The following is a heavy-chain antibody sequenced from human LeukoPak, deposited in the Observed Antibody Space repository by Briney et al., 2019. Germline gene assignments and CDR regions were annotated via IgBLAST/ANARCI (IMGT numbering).Heavy chain of an antibody. CDR2: IYYSGST. J-gene: IGHJ5*02. Sequence: SETLSLTCSVSGGSISNYYWSWIRQPPGKGLEWLGYIYYSGSTNYNPSLKSRVTISVDTSKNQFSLKLSSLTAADTAMYYCARSHSPPRFDPWGQGTLVTVSS. CDR3: ARSHSPPRFDP. V-gene: IGHV4-59*01. D-gene: IGHD2-15*01. CDR1: GGSISNYY.